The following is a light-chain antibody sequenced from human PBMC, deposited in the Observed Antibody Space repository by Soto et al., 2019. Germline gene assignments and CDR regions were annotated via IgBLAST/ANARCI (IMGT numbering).Light chain of an antibody. Sequence: QSVLTQPPSASGTPGQRVTISCSGGSSNIGTNRVKWYQQLPGTAPKVLIYNDHERTSGVHDRVSGSKSGTSASLAISGLQSGDEAAYYCAAWDDSLWLFGGGTKLTVL. CDR2: NDH. J-gene: IGLJ3*02. CDR1: SSNIGTNR. CDR3: AAWDDSLWL. V-gene: IGLV1-44*01.